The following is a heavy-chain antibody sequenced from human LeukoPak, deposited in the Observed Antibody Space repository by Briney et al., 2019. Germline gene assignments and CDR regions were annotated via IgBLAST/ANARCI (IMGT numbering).Heavy chain of an antibody. Sequence: SETLSLTCTVSGGSISTYYWSWIRQPPGKGLEWVGYIYYSGSTNYNPSLKSRVTISLDTSKNQFSLKLSSVTAADTAVYYCARGGTVLNFQHWGQGTLVTVSS. D-gene: IGHD4-23*01. CDR2: IYYSGST. J-gene: IGHJ1*01. V-gene: IGHV4-59*01. CDR1: GGSISTYY. CDR3: ARGGTVLNFQH.